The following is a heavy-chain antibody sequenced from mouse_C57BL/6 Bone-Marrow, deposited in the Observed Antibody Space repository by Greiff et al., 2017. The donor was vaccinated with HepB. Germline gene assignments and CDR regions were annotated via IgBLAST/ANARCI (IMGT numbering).Heavy chain of an antibody. CDR3: ASWGGSSPYWYFDV. CDR2: ISYDGSN. V-gene: IGHV3-6*01. D-gene: IGHD1-1*01. CDR1: GYSITSGYY. Sequence: EVKLVESGPGLVKPSQSLSLTCSVTGYSITSGYYWNWIRQFPGNKLEWMGYISYDGSNNYNPSLKNRISITRDTSKNQFFLKLNSVTTGDTATYYCASWGGSSPYWYFDVWGTGTTVTVSS. J-gene: IGHJ1*03.